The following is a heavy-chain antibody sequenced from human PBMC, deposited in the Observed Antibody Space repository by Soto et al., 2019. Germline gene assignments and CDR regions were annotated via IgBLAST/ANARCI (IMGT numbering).Heavy chain of an antibody. Sequence: QVQLVQSGAEVKKPGSSLKVSCETSGGTSTNYTISWVRQAPGQGLQWMGRIVPTLRLTNYAQEFQGRLTIPADTSTSTAHMELSSLTSEDAAVYYCTTEKYGAGRVGVYYWGQGTLVTVSS. CDR1: GGTSTNYT. J-gene: IGHJ4*02. CDR2: IVPTLRLT. CDR3: TTEKYGAGRVGVYY. V-gene: IGHV1-69*02. D-gene: IGHD3-16*01.